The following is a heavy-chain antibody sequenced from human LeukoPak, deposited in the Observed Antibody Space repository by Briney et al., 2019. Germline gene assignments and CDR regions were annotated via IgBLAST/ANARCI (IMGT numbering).Heavy chain of an antibody. J-gene: IGHJ4*02. V-gene: IGHV1-18*01. Sequence: ASVKVSCKASGYTFTSYGISWVRQAPGQGLEWMGWISAYNGNTNYAQKLQGRVTMTTDTSTSTAYMELRSLRSDDTAVCYCARMPMVRGVIPYFDYWGQGTLVTVSS. CDR1: GYTFTSYG. CDR3: ARMPMVRGVIPYFDY. D-gene: IGHD3-10*01. CDR2: ISAYNGNT.